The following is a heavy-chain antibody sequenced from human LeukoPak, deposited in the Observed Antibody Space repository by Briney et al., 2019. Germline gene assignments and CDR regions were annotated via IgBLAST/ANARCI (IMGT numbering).Heavy chain of an antibody. D-gene: IGHD3-10*01. CDR3: ARGFGSGRYVVDY. Sequence: SETLSLTCTVSGGSISSYYLSWIRQPAGKGLEWIGRIYTSGSTNYNSSLKSRVTMSVDTSKNQFSLKLSSVTAADTAVYYCARGFGSGRYVVDYWGQGTLVTVSS. V-gene: IGHV4-4*07. CDR1: GGSISSYY. J-gene: IGHJ4*02. CDR2: IYTSGST.